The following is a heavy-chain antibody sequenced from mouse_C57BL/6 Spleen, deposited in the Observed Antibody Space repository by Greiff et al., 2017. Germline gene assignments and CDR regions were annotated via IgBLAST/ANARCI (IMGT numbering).Heavy chain of an antibody. CDR1: GYTFTSYW. CDR3: ARFDDYDGGYYFDY. Sequence: VQLQQPGAELVKPGASVKLSCKASGYTFTSYWMHWVKQRPGQGLEWIGMIHPNSGSTNYNEKFKSKATLTVDKSSSTAYMQLSSLTSEDSAVYYCARFDDYDGGYYFDYWGQGTTLTVSS. D-gene: IGHD2-4*01. J-gene: IGHJ2*01. CDR2: IHPNSGST. V-gene: IGHV1-64*01.